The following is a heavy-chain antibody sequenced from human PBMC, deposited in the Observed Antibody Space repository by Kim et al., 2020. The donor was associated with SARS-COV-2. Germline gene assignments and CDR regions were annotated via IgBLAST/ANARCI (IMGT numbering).Heavy chain of an antibody. J-gene: IGHJ5*02. CDR3: ARGVSSAWTLRAWFDP. CDR1: GSC. V-gene: IGHV4-4*02. CDR2: VDHSGTT. D-gene: IGHD3-22*01. Sequence: GSCWSWVRQPPGKGLEWIGEVDHSGTTSYNVSLKNRVSILVDKSKNQFSLRLTSVSAADTAVYYCARGVSSAWTLRAWFDPWGQGTLVTVS.